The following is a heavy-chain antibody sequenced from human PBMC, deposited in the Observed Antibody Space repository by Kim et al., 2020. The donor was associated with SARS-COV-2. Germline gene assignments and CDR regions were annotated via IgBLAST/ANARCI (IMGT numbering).Heavy chain of an antibody. CDR3: ATSPAIVRAPNDYYYYYGVDV. J-gene: IGHJ6*02. D-gene: IGHD1-26*01. V-gene: IGHV1-24*01. CDR2: FDPEDGET. CDR1: GYTLTELS. Sequence: ASVKVSCKVSGYTLTELSMHWVRQAPGKGLEWMGGFDPEDGETIYAQKFQGRVTMTVDTSTDTAYMELSSLRSEDTAVYYCATSPAIVRAPNDYYYYYGVDVWGQGTTVTVSS.